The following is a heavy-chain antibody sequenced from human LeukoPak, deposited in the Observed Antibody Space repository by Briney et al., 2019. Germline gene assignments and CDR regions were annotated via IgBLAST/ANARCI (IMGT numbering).Heavy chain of an antibody. D-gene: IGHD3-22*01. Sequence: GGSLRLSSAASRFTLDDYAIHWVRPAPRTGVERVSLICWDGGIPYYADSVKGRFTISRDNSKYSLYLQMNSLKAEDTALYYCAKDIISGSDYDSSGCYCGAFDIWGQRTMVTVSS. CDR3: AKDIISGSDYDSSGCYCGAFDI. V-gene: IGHV3-43D*03. CDR2: ICWDGGIP. CDR1: RFTLDDYA. J-gene: IGHJ3*02.